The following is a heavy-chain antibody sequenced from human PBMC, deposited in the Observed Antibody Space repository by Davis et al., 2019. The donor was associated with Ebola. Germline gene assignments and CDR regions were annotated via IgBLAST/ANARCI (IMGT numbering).Heavy chain of an antibody. CDR1: GYTFTSYG. V-gene: IGHV1-18*01. D-gene: IGHD2-2*01. Sequence: ASVKVSCKASGYTFTSYGISWVRQAPGQGLEWMGWISAYNGNTNYAQKLQGRVTMTTDKSTSTAYMELSSLRSEDTAVYYCARDGVVVPAATGDNFLDYYYYYGMDVWGQGTTVTVSS. J-gene: IGHJ6*02. CDR3: ARDGVVVPAATGDNFLDYYYYYGMDV. CDR2: ISAYNGNT.